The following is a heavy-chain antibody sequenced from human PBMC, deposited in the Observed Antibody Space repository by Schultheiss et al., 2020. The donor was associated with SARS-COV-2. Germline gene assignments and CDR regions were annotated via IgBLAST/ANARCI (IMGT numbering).Heavy chain of an antibody. J-gene: IGHJ6*02. V-gene: IGHV3-48*04. CDR2: ISSSGSTI. CDR3: ASWGRGDYYDSSGYYRYYGMDV. D-gene: IGHD3-22*01. Sequence: GGSLRLSCAASGFTFSSYSMNWVRQAPGKGLEWVSSISSSGSTIYYADSVKGRFTISRDNAKNSLYLQMNSLRAEDTAVYYCASWGRGDYYDSSGYYRYYGMDVWGQGTTVTVSS. CDR1: GFTFSSYS.